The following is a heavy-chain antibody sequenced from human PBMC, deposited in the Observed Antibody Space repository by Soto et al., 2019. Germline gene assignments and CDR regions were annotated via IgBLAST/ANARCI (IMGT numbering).Heavy chain of an antibody. J-gene: IGHJ5*02. V-gene: IGHV4-39*01. CDR1: GGSISSSSYY. CDR2: IYYSGST. Sequence: LSLTCTVSGGSISSSSYYWGWIRQPPGKGLEWIGSIYYSGSTYYNPSLKSRVTISVDTSKNQFSLKLSSVTAADTAVYYCARIGYSSSWYWFDAWGQGXLVTVSS. CDR3: ARIGYSSSWYWFDA. D-gene: IGHD6-13*01.